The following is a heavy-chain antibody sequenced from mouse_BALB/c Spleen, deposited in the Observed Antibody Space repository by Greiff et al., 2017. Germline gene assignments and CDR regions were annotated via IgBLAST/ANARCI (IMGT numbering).Heavy chain of an antibody. D-gene: IGHD1-1*01. Sequence: QVQLQQPGAELVKPGTSVKLSCKASGYNFTSYWINWVKLRPGQGLEWIGDIYPGSGSTNYNEKFKSKATLTVDTSSSTAYMQLSSLASEDSALYYCARRYYGSSYENYWGQGTTLTVSA. CDR2: IYPGSGST. V-gene: IGHV1-55*01. CDR3: ARRYYGSSYENY. J-gene: IGHJ2*01. CDR1: GYNFTSYW.